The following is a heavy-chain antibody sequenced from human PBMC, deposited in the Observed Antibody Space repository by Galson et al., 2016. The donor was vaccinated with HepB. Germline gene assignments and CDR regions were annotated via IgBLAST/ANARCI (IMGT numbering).Heavy chain of an antibody. J-gene: IGHJ3*02. CDR2: MNSNTGNT. Sequence: SVKVSCKGSGYTFRNYDINWVRQAPGQGLEFLGWMNSNTGNTGYAQKFQGRVTLTRNTSTSTAYMELSSLRSEDTAVYYCARGRYSRTWYLDIWGQGTMATVSS. CDR3: ARGRYSRTWYLDI. CDR1: GYTFRNYD. D-gene: IGHD6-13*01. V-gene: IGHV1-8*01.